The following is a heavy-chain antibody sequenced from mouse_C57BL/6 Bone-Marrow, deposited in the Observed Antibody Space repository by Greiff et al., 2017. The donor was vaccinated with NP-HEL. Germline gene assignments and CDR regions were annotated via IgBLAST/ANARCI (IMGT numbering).Heavy chain of an antibody. CDR3: ATGGSSPYAMDY. CDR1: GFNIKDDY. J-gene: IGHJ4*01. D-gene: IGHD1-1*01. Sequence: EVQLQQSGAELVRPGASVKLSCTVSGFNIKDDYMHWVKQRPEQGLEWIGWIYPENGDTDYASKFQGKATLTVDPSSSTAYLRLSGLTSEDTAVYYCATGGSSPYAMDYWGQGTSVTVSS. V-gene: IGHV14-4*01. CDR2: IYPENGDT.